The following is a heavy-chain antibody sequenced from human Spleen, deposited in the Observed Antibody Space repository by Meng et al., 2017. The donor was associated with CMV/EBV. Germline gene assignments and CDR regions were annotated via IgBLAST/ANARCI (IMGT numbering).Heavy chain of an antibody. Sequence: QVQLVESGGGVVQPGGSLRLSCAASGFTFSSYGMHWVRQAPGKGLEWVAFIRYDGSNKYYADSVKGRFTISRDNSKNTLYLQMNSLRAEDTAVYYCANFPVVVIIPARFDYWGQGTLVTVSS. V-gene: IGHV3-30*02. CDR1: GFTFSSYG. J-gene: IGHJ4*02. CDR3: ANFPVVVIIPARFDY. D-gene: IGHD3-3*01. CDR2: IRYDGSNK.